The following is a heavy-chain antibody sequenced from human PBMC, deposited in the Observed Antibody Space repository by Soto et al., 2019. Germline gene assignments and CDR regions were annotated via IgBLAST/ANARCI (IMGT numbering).Heavy chain of an antibody. V-gene: IGHV3-53*04. D-gene: IGHD3-16*01. CDR3: AREQKEGDHLGDAFDI. Sequence: GGSLRLSCAASGFTVSSNYMSWVRQAPGKGLEWVSVIYSGGSTYYADSVKGRFTISRHNSKNTLYLQMNSLRAEDTAVYYCAREQKEGDHLGDAFDIWGQGTMVTVSS. CDR1: GFTVSSNY. J-gene: IGHJ3*02. CDR2: IYSGGST.